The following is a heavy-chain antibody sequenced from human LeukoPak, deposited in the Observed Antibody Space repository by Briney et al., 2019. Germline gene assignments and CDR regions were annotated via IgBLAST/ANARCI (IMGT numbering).Heavy chain of an antibody. CDR1: DTSINTYY. CDR2: IYTTGAT. J-gene: IGHJ5*02. V-gene: IGHV4-4*07. CDR3: ARGGVTMVRGNNWFDP. Sequence: SETLSLTCTVSDTSINTYYWSWIRQPAGKGLEWIGHIYTTGATNYNPSLKSRVTMSIDTSKNQFSLKLSSVTAADTAVYYCARGGVTMVRGNNWFDPWGQGTLVTVSS. D-gene: IGHD3-10*01.